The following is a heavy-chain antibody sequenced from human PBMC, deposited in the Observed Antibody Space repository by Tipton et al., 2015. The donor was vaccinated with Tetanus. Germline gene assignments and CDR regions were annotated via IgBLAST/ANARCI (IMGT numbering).Heavy chain of an antibody. D-gene: IGHD2-2*01. CDR2: VSSSGNS. Sequence: TLSLTCTVSGGSISGSYWNWIRQPPGKGLEWIGFVSSSGNSNYSPSLTGRVSMSLDTSKQQFSLSLTSATAADTAVYYCARGWSECSSWSCSPFDSWGQGTLVTVSS. J-gene: IGHJ4*02. V-gene: IGHV4-59*12. CDR3: ARGWSECSSWSCSPFDS. CDR1: GGSISGSY.